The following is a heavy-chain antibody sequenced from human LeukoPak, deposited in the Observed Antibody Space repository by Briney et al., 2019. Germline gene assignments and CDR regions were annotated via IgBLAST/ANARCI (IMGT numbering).Heavy chain of an antibody. CDR1: GFTFSNAW. V-gene: IGHV3-21*01. Sequence: PGGSLRLSCTASGFTFSNAWMSWVRQAPGKGLEWVSSISSSSSYIYYADSVKGRFTISRDNAKNSLYLQMNSLRAEDTAVYYCARDVAAAGDYWGQGTLVTVSS. CDR2: ISSSSSYI. J-gene: IGHJ4*02. CDR3: ARDVAAAGDY. D-gene: IGHD6-13*01.